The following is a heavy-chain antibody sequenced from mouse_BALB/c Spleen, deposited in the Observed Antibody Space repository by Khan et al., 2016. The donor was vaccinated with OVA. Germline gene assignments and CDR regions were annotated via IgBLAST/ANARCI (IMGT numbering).Heavy chain of an antibody. D-gene: IGHD2-2*01. Sequence: EVELVESGGGLVEPGGSLKLSCSASGFTFSTYAMSWVRQTPEKRLECVATISTGGHYTFYPDSVKGRFTISRDNAKNTLYLQMSSLRSEDTAMXCCASSLVDYHAMDYWGQGTSVTVSS. V-gene: IGHV5-9-3*01. J-gene: IGHJ4*01. CDR2: ISTGGHYT. CDR1: GFTFSTYA. CDR3: ASSLVDYHAMDY.